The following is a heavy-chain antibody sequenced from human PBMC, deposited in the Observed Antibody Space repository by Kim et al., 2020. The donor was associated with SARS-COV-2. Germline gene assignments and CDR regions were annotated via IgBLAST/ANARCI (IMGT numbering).Heavy chain of an antibody. CDR3: ARDRPNWNLGGDYYYGMDV. Sequence: GGSLRLSCAASGFTVSSNYMSWVRQAPGKGLEWVSVIYSGGSTYYADSVKGRFTISRDNSKNTLYLQMNSLRAEDTAVYYCARDRPNWNLGGDYYYGMDVWGQGTTVTVSS. V-gene: IGHV3-53*01. J-gene: IGHJ6*02. CDR1: GFTVSSNY. CDR2: IYSGGST. D-gene: IGHD1-1*01.